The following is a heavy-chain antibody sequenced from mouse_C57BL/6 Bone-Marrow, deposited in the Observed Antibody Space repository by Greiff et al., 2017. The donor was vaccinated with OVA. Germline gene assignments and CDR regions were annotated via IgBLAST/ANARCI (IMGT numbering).Heavy chain of an antibody. CDR3: ARDLVPYAMDY. CDR2: ISDGGSYT. D-gene: IGHD2-2*01. CDR1: GFTFSSYA. J-gene: IGHJ4*01. Sequence: EVQLVESGGGLVKPGGSLKLSCAASGFTFSSYAMSWVRQTPEKRLEWVATISDGGSYTYYPDNVKGRFTISRDNAKNNLYLQMSHLKSEDTAMYYCARDLVPYAMDYWGQGTSVTVSS. V-gene: IGHV5-4*01.